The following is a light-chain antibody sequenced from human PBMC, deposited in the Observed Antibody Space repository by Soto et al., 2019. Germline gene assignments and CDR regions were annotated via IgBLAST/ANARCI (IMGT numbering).Light chain of an antibody. J-gene: IGKJ1*01. CDR1: RSVSISY. CDR3: HQYGSSPGK. CDR2: GAS. V-gene: IGKV3-20*01. Sequence: EIVLTQSPGTLSLSPGERATLSCRASRSVSISYLAWYQQKPGQAPRLLIYGASSRATGIPDRFSGSGSGTDSTLTISRLEPEDFAVYYCHQYGSSPGKLGKGTKGDI.